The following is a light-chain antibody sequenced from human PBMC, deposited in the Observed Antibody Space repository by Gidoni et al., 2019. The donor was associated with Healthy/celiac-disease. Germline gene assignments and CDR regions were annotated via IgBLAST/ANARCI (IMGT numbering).Light chain of an antibody. Sequence: IVFTQSPGTLSLSPGERSTLSCRASQSVSSSYLAWYQQKPGQAPRLLIYGASSRATGIPDRFSGSGSGTDFTLTISRLEPEDFAVYYCQQYGSSRWTFGQGTRLEIK. CDR3: QQYGSSRWT. J-gene: IGKJ5*01. CDR1: QSVSSSY. V-gene: IGKV3-20*01. CDR2: GAS.